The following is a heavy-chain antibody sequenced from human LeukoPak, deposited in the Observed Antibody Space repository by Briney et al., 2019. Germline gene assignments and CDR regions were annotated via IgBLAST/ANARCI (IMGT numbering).Heavy chain of an antibody. V-gene: IGHV3-23*01. D-gene: IGHD2-2*01. J-gene: IGHJ6*04. CDR2: ISGSGGST. CDR1: GFTFSSYA. Sequence: HPGASLRLSCAASGFTFSSYAMSWVRQPPGKGLEWVSAISGSGGSTYYADSVKGRFTISRDNSKNTLYLQMNSLRAEDTAVYYCAKDRPYCSSTSCYVMGWLARTQTHYYYYGMDVWGKGTTVTVSS. CDR3: AKDRPYCSSTSCYVMGWLARTQTHYYYYGMDV.